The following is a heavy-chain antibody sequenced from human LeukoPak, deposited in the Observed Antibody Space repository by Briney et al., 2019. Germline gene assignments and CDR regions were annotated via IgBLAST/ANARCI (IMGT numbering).Heavy chain of an antibody. CDR3: AREGRLYDSGGYSVFAAFDI. CDR2: IIPIYGAA. V-gene: IGHV1-69*01. D-gene: IGHD3-22*01. Sequence: SVKVSCTASGGTFSNSAISWVRQAPGQGLEWMGQIIPIYGAANYAHRFQDRVTITSDESTSTASMELTSLRSEDTAMYYCAREGRLYDSGGYSVFAAFDIWGQGTMVTVSS. CDR1: GGTFSNSA. J-gene: IGHJ3*02.